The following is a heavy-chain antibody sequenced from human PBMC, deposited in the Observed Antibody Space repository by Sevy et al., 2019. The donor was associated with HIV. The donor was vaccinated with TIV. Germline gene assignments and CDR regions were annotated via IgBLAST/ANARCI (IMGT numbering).Heavy chain of an antibody. CDR1: GLTFSNAW. CDR2: IESKTDGGTT. CDR3: TTEYPSGPLDY. Sequence: GGSLRLSCTASGLTFSNAWMTWVRQVPGKGLEWVGRIESKTDGGTTDYPAPVKGRFTISRDDSKNTLYLQMNSLKTEDTAVYFCTTEYPSGPLDYWGQGTLVTVSS. J-gene: IGHJ4*02. V-gene: IGHV3-15*04.